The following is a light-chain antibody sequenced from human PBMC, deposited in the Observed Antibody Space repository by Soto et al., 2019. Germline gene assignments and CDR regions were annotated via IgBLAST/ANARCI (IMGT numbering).Light chain of an antibody. CDR2: GAS. Sequence: EIVLTQSLGTLSLSPGDRATLSCRASQSISTYLAWYQHKPGQAPRLLIYGASNRATGIPDRFSGSGSGTDFTLTISRLEPEDFAVYYCQQYGSSGTFGQGTKVDIK. CDR3: QQYGSSGT. CDR1: QSISTY. V-gene: IGKV3-20*01. J-gene: IGKJ1*01.